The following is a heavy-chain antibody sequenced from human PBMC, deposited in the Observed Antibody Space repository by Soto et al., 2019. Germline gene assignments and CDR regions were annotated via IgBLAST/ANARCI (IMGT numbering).Heavy chain of an antibody. CDR1: GGSVSSGAYY. V-gene: IGHV4-31*03. D-gene: IGHD5-12*01. J-gene: IGHJ3*02. Sequence: QVQLQESDAGLVKASQTLSLTCTVSGGSVSSGAYYWTWIRQRPGKGLEWIGYIYYSGSTYYSPSLKRRLSLSLDTSKNQFSLRLSSVTAADTAMYYCARARLRAVYAFDIWGQGTMVTVSS. CDR2: IYYSGST. CDR3: ARARLRAVYAFDI.